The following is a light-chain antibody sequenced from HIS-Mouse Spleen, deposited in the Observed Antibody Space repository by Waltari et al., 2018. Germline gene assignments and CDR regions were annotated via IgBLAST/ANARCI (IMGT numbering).Light chain of an antibody. CDR3: CSYAGSSTWV. CDR2: EGS. Sequence: QSALTQPASVSGSPGQSNTISCTGTSSDVGSYNLVSWYQQHPGKAPKPMIYEGSKRPSGVSNRFSGSKSGNTASLTISGLQAEDEADYYCCSYAGSSTWVFGGGTKLTVL. V-gene: IGLV2-23*01. J-gene: IGLJ3*02. CDR1: SSDVGSYNL.